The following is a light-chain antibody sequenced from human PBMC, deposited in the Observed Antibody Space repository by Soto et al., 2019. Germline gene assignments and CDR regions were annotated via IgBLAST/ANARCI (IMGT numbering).Light chain of an antibody. J-gene: IGKJ1*01. CDR1: QRISSW. CDR3: QQYNSYLWT. CDR2: KAS. Sequence: DIQMTQSPSTLSASVGDRVTITCRASQRISSWLAWYQQKPGKAPKLLIYKASSLESGVPSRFSGSGSGTELTLTISSLQPDDFATYYCQQYNSYLWTFGQGTKV. V-gene: IGKV1-5*03.